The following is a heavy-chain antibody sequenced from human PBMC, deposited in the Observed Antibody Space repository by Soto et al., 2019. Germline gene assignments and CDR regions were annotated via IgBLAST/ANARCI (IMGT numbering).Heavy chain of an antibody. J-gene: IGHJ4*02. CDR2: ISGGGDTT. V-gene: IGHV3-23*01. Sequence: EVQLLESGGGLVQPGGSLRLSCAASGFTFNNYAMTWVRQAPGKGLEWVSAISGGGDTTSYADSVKGRFTVSRAGSTTTLYLQMSSLRAEDTALYYCAKGRGGSGSLTPRVDFWGQGTLVTVSS. CDR1: GFTFNNYA. CDR3: AKGRGGSGSLTPRVDF. D-gene: IGHD3-10*01.